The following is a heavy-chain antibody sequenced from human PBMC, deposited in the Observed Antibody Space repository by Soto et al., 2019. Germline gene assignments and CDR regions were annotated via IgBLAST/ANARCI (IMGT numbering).Heavy chain of an antibody. CDR2: IYYTGST. D-gene: IGHD2-15*01. CDR1: GDSVSSTTCY. CDR3: ARDGHRVDSFDY. Sequence: PSETLSLTCTVSGDSVSSTTCYWSWIRQPPGKGLEWIGFIYYTGSTHYNPSLKSRVTISIDTSKNQFSLKLSSVTAADTAVYYCARDGHRVDSFDYWSQGALVTVSS. V-gene: IGHV4-61*01. J-gene: IGHJ4*02.